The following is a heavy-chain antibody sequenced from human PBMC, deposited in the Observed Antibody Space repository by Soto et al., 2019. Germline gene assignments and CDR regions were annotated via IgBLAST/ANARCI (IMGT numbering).Heavy chain of an antibody. D-gene: IGHD2-15*01. CDR1: GFTFSSYA. CDR2: ISASGRST. V-gene: IGHV3-23*01. J-gene: IGHJ6*02. CDR3: AKDPPSEKLQPDYGMDV. Sequence: LRLSCAASGFTFSSYAMSWVRQAPGKGLEWVSLISASGRSTDYVDSVKGRFTISRDNSKSTVYLQMNSLRADDTAVYYCAKDPPSEKLQPDYGMDVWGQGTTVTVSS.